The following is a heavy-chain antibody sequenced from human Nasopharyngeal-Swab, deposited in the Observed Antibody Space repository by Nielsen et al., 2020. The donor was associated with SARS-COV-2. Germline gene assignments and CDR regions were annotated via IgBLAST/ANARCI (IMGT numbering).Heavy chain of an antibody. CDR2: ISSDSGAK. CDR1: GFTFSIYT. D-gene: IGHD3-22*01. V-gene: IGHV3-21*01. CDR3: LRGDRRDY. Sequence: GESLKISCATSGFTFSIYTMNWVRQAPGKGLEWLSSISSDSGAKYHADSVKGRFTISRDNAKNSLYLEMNSLRAEDTAVYYCLRGDRRDYWGPGTLVSVSS. J-gene: IGHJ4*02.